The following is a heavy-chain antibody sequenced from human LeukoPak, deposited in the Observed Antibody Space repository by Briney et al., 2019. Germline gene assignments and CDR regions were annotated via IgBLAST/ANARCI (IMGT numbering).Heavy chain of an antibody. D-gene: IGHD6-13*01. J-gene: IGHJ3*02. Sequence: ASVKVSCKASGGTFSSYAISWVRQAPGQGLEWMGRIIPIFGTANYAQKFQGRVTITTDESTSTAYMELSSLRSEDTAVYYCAREIPLIIAETPKGAFDIWGQGTMVTVSS. CDR3: AREIPLIIAETPKGAFDI. CDR2: IIPIFGTA. CDR1: GGTFSSYA. V-gene: IGHV1-69*05.